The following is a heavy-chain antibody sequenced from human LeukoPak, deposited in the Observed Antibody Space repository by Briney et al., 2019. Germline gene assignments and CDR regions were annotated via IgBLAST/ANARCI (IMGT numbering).Heavy chain of an antibody. CDR3: ARGGGAYCGGDCFRTFDH. V-gene: IGHV3-66*01. CDR2: IYSGDST. J-gene: IGHJ4*02. D-gene: IGHD2-21*02. CDR1: GITVSSDY. Sequence: GGSLRLSCAASGITVSSDYMSWVRQAPGKGLKWVSVIYSGDSTYYADSVKGRFTISRDNSKNTLYLQMNSLRVEDTAVYYCARGGGAYCGGDCFRTFDHWGQGALVTVSP.